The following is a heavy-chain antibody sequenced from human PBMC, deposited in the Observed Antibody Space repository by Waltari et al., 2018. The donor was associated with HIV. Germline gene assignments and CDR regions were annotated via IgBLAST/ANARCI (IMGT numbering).Heavy chain of an antibody. CDR3: AGDRRGFGYGDF. Sequence: EVQLVESGGGLVKPGGSLRLSCAASGFTFNTYSTYWVRQSPGKGLEWVSSISSSSAYIYYADSVKGRFTISRDNAKNSLYLQMNSLRAEDAAVYYCAGDRRGFGYGDFWGQGTLVTVSP. D-gene: IGHD5-18*01. CDR1: GFTFNTYS. CDR2: ISSSSAYI. J-gene: IGHJ4*02. V-gene: IGHV3-21*06.